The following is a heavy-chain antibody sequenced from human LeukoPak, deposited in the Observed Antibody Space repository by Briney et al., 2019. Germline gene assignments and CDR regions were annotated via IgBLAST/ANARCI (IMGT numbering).Heavy chain of an antibody. Sequence: GGSLRLSCAASGFTFSNYGMSWVRQAPGKGLEWVSSITGSGGSTYYADSVRGRCTISRDNSKNTLYLQMNSLRAEDTAVYYCAKAPPGKFDPWGQGTLVTVSS. CDR2: ITGSGGST. D-gene: IGHD3-10*01. V-gene: IGHV3-23*01. CDR3: AKAPPGKFDP. CDR1: GFTFSNYG. J-gene: IGHJ5*02.